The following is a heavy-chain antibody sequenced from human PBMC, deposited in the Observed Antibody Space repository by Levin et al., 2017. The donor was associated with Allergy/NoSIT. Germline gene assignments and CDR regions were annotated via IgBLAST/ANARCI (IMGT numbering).Heavy chain of an antibody. CDR3: ARETHRIQLWLTGGYYYYGMDV. D-gene: IGHD5-18*01. J-gene: IGHJ6*02. V-gene: IGHV3-48*01. CDR2: ISSSSSTI. Sequence: AGGSLRLSCAASGFTFSSYSMNWVRQAPGKGLEWVSYISSSSSTIYYADSVKGRFTISRDNAKNSLYLQMNSLRAEDTAVYYCARETHRIQLWLTGGYYYYGMDVWGQGTTVTVSS. CDR1: GFTFSSYS.